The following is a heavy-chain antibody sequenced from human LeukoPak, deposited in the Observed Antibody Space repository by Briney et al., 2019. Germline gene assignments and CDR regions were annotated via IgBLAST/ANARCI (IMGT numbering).Heavy chain of an antibody. V-gene: IGHV3-48*03. CDR1: GFTFGVYA. Sequence: PGGSLRLSCAASGFTFGVYAMSWVRQAPGKGLEWVSYISSSGNTIYYADSVKGRFTISRDNAKNSLYLQMNSLRAEDTAVYYCAELGITMIGGVWGKGTAVTISS. CDR2: ISSSGNTI. CDR3: AELGITMIGGV. J-gene: IGHJ6*04. D-gene: IGHD3-10*02.